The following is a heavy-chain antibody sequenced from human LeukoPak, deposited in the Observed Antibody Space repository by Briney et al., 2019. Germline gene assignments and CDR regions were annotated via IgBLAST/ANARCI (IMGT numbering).Heavy chain of an antibody. Sequence: GGSLRLSCAASGFTFSSYSMNWVRQAPGKGLEWVSSISSSSSYIYYADSVKGRFTISGDNAKNSLYLQMNSLRAEDTAVYYSASGPWFGESADYWGQGTLVTVSS. CDR2: ISSSSSYI. CDR3: ASGPWFGESADY. CDR1: GFTFSSYS. D-gene: IGHD3-10*01. J-gene: IGHJ4*02. V-gene: IGHV3-21*01.